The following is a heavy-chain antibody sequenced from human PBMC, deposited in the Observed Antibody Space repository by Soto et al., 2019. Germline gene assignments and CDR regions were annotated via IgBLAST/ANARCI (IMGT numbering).Heavy chain of an antibody. Sequence: EVQLVESGGGLVKPGGSLRLSCAASGFTFSNAWMSWVRQVPGKGLEWVGRIKSKTDGGTRDYAAPVKGRFTISREDSKKPLYLQMNSLKAEDIGVYYCTRGSYQGNYYYYGMDVWGQGTTVTVSS. CDR2: IKSKTDGGTR. V-gene: IGHV3-15*01. D-gene: IGHD1-26*01. J-gene: IGHJ6*02. CDR1: GFTFSNAW. CDR3: TRGSYQGNYYYYGMDV.